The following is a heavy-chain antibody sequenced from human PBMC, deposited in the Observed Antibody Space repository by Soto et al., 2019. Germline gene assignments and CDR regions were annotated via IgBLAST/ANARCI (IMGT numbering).Heavy chain of an antibody. CDR1: GGSISSSSYY. CDR2: IYYNGNT. D-gene: IGHD3-16*01. Sequence: QLRLQEAGPGLVKPSETLSLTCTVSGGSISSSSYYWGWIRQPPGKGPEWIGAIYYNGNTYYNPSLKSRVTTSVDTSKNQFSRKLSSATAAETAMYYCARQTGVFGHYFDYWGQGTLVTVSS. V-gene: IGHV4-39*01. J-gene: IGHJ4*02. CDR3: ARQTGVFGHYFDY.